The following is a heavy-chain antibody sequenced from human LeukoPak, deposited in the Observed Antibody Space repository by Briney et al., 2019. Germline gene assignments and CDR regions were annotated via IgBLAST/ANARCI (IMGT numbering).Heavy chain of an antibody. Sequence: GGSLRLSCAASGFTFSSYAMSWVRQAPGKGLEWVSAISGSGGSTYYADSVKGRFTISRDNSKNTLYLQMNSLRAEDTAVYYCAKDPSSGQYYYYMDVWGKGTTVTVSS. CDR1: GFTFSSYA. J-gene: IGHJ6*03. D-gene: IGHD6-25*01. CDR2: ISGSGGST. CDR3: AKDPSSGQYYYYMDV. V-gene: IGHV3-23*01.